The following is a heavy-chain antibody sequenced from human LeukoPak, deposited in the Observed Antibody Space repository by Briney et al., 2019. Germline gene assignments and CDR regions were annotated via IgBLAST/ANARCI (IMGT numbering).Heavy chain of an antibody. J-gene: IGHJ4*02. CDR1: GFTLSNYW. Sequence: GGSLRLSCAASGFTLSNYWMSWVRQAPGKGLEWMANIKQDGSEKYYVDSVKGRFTISRDNAKNSLYLQMNSLRAEDTAVYYCARDEGHCSSTSCYGSFGYWGQGTLVTVSS. D-gene: IGHD2-2*01. CDR3: ARDEGHCSSTSCYGSFGY. V-gene: IGHV3-7*01. CDR2: IKQDGSEK.